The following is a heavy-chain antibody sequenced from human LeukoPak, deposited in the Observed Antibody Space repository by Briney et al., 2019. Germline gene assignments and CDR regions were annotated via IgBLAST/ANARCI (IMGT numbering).Heavy chain of an antibody. D-gene: IGHD1-26*01. V-gene: IGHV4-59*01. J-gene: IGHJ4*02. CDR1: GGSISSYY. Sequence: PSETLSLTCTVSGGSISSYYWSWIRQPPGKGLEWIGYIYYSGSTNYNPSLKSRVTISVDTSKNQFSLKLSSVTAADTAVYYCARDGRIVGATDYWGQGTLVTVSS. CDR3: ARDGRIVGATDY. CDR2: IYYSGST.